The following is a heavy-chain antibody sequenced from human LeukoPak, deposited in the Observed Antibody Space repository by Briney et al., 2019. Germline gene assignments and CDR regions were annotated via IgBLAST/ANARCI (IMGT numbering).Heavy chain of an antibody. CDR1: IFPYNNYH. V-gene: IGHV3-23*01. CDR2: ICGSGGST. D-gene: IGHD5-24*01. J-gene: IGHJ4*02. Sequence: GGSLRLSCEPYIFPYNNYHVNGLRQAPGKGLEWVTTICGSGGSTYYADSVKGRFTLSRDKSKNTVHLQMNSLRAEDPAVYYCAKERGYGYNHIDYWGQGTLVIVSS. CDR3: AKERGYGYNHIDY.